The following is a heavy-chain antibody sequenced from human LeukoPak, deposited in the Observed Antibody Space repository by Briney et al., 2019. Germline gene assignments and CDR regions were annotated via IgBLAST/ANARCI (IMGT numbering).Heavy chain of an antibody. V-gene: IGHV4-34*01. J-gene: IGHJ4*02. CDR2: INDSGSV. CDR3: ARRLVDSGASQVSDD. Sequence: PSETLSLTCAVSSVSFSGYYWSWIRQPPGKGLEWIGEINDSGSVNCNPSLKNRVTLSVDTSKNQFSLRLSSVAAADTAVYYCARRLVDSGASQVSDDWGQGTLVTVSS. CDR1: SVSFSGYY. D-gene: IGHD2-15*01.